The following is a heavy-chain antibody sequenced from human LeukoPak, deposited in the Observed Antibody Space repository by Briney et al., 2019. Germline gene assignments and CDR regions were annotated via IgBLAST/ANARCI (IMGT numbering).Heavy chain of an antibody. J-gene: IGHJ4*02. CDR1: GFTFSSYA. V-gene: IGHV3-23*01. D-gene: IGHD6-25*01. CDR2: ISGSGGST. CDR3: AKSSHPTRSIAEASDY. Sequence: GGSLRLSCAASGFTFSSYAMSWVRQAPGKGLEWVSAISGSGGSTYYADSVKGRFTISRDNSKNTLYLQMNSLRAEDTAVYYCAKSSHPTRSIAEASDYWGQGTLVTVSS.